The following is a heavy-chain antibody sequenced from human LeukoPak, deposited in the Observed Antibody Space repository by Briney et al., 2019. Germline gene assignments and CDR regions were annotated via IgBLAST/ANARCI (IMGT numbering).Heavy chain of an antibody. V-gene: IGHV4-61*01. J-gene: IGHJ6*02. Sequence: SETLSLTCTVSGGSVSSGSYYWSWIRQPPGKGLEWIGYIYYSGSTNYNPSLKSRVTISVDTSKNQFSLKPSSVTAADTAVYYCARDWTPWDYYYGMDVWGQGTTVTVSS. CDR3: ARDWTPWDYYYGMDV. D-gene: IGHD3/OR15-3a*01. CDR1: GGSVSSGSYY. CDR2: IYYSGST.